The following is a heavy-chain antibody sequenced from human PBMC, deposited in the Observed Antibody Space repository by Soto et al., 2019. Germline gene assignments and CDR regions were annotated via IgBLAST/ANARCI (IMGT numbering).Heavy chain of an antibody. D-gene: IGHD6-13*01. CDR3: AKGKYKQQLPQGLKYYYYYYGMDV. J-gene: IGHJ6*02. V-gene: IGHV3-23*01. Sequence: PGGSLRLSCAASGFTFSSYAMSWVRQAPGKGPEWVSAISGSGGSTYYADSVKGRFTISRDNSKNTLYLQMNSLRAEDTAVYYCAKGKYKQQLPQGLKYYYYYYGMDVWGQGTTVTVSS. CDR1: GFTFSSYA. CDR2: ISGSGGST.